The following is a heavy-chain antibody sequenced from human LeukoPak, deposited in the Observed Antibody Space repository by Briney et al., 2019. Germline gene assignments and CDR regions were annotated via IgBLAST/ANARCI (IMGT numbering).Heavy chain of an antibody. CDR3: ARATEGVTTEYYGMDV. CDR2: IYPGDSDT. J-gene: IGHJ6*02. CDR1: GYSFNSHW. Sequence: GESLKISCKGSGYSFNSHWIGWVRQMPGKGLEWMGIIYPGDSDTRYSPSFQGQVTISADKSISTAYLQWSSLEASDTAMYYCARATEGVTTEYYGMDVWGQGTTVTVSS. V-gene: IGHV5-51*01. D-gene: IGHD4-17*01.